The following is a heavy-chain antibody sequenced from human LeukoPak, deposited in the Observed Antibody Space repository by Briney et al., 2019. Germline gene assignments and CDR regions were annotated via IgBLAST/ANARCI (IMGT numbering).Heavy chain of an antibody. D-gene: IGHD3-3*01. Sequence: PSQTLSLTCTVSGGSISSGGYYWRWIRQHPGKGLEWIGYIYYSGSTYYNPSLKSRVTISVDTSKNQFSLKLSSVTAADTAVYYCARSGVFPNAFDIWGQGTMVTVSS. V-gene: IGHV4-31*03. CDR3: ARSGVFPNAFDI. CDR1: GGSISSGGYY. J-gene: IGHJ3*02. CDR2: IYYSGST.